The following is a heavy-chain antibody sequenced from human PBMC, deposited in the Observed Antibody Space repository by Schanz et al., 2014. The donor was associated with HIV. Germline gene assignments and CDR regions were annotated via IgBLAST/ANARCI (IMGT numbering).Heavy chain of an antibody. Sequence: EVQLVESGGGLVQPGGSLRLSCAASGFTFSDCWMAWVRQAPGKGLEWVANIKQDESEKYYVDSVKGRFTISRDNAKKSLYLRMNSLRAEDTAVYYCASTRERYSGATSGFDYWGQGTLVTVSS. J-gene: IGHJ4*02. CDR1: GFTFSDCW. CDR3: ASTRERYSGATSGFDY. CDR2: IKQDESEK. D-gene: IGHD1-26*01. V-gene: IGHV3-7*01.